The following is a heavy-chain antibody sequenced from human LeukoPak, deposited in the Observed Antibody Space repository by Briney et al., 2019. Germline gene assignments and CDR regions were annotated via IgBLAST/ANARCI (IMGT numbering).Heavy chain of an antibody. V-gene: IGHV4-34*01. CDR1: GGSFSGYY. CDR3: ARRRGDGSGVYYIKYYYDYYMDV. Sequence: PSETLSLTCAVYGGSFSGYYWSWIRQPPGKGLEWIGEINHSGSTNYNPSLKSRVTISVDTSKNQFSLRLSSVTAADTAVYYCARRRGDGSGVYYIKYYYDYYMDVWGKGTTVTVSS. D-gene: IGHD3-10*01. J-gene: IGHJ6*03. CDR2: INHSGST.